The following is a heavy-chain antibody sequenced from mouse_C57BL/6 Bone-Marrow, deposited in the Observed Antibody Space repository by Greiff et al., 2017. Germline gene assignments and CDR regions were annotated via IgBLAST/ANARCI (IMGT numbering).Heavy chain of an antibody. D-gene: IGHD1-1*01. J-gene: IGHJ3*01. CDR3: ASLELRAY. CDR2: IYPGDGDT. Sequence: QVQLQQSGPELVKPGASVKISCKASGYAFSSSWMHWVKQRPGKGLEWIGRIYPGDGDTNYNGKFKGKATLTADKSSSTAYMQLSSLTSEDSAVYFCASLELRAYWGQGTLVTVSA. CDR1: GYAFSSSW. V-gene: IGHV1-82*01.